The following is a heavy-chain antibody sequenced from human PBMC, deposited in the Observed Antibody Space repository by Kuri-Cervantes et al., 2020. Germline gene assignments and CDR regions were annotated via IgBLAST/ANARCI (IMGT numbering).Heavy chain of an antibody. V-gene: IGHV3-48*04. Sequence: LSLTCAASGFTFSSYGMHWIRQAPGKGLEWVSYISSSGSTIYYADSVKGRFTISRDNAKNSLYLQMNSLRAEDTAVYYCATGYSNGMDVWGQGTTVTVSS. CDR3: ATGYSNGMDV. J-gene: IGHJ6*02. D-gene: IGHD1-1*01. CDR2: ISSSGSTI. CDR1: GFTFSSYG.